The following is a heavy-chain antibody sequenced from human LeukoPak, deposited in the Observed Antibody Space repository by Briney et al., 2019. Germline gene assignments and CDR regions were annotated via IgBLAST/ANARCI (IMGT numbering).Heavy chain of an antibody. J-gene: IGHJ4*02. V-gene: IGHV4-61*01. Sequence: SETLSLTCTVSGGSVSSGTYYWSWIRQPPGKGLEWIAYMYYSGSTNYNPSLKSRFTISIDTPKNQFSLKLSSVTAADTAVYYCARGPFWIFGVVTSKGFDYWGQGTLVTVSS. CDR2: MYYSGST. D-gene: IGHD3-3*01. CDR3: ARGPFWIFGVVTSKGFDY. CDR1: GGSVSSGTYY.